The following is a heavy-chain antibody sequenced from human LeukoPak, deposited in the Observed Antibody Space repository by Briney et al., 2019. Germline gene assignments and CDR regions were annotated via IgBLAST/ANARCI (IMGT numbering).Heavy chain of an antibody. CDR2: ISSSGSTI. CDR1: GFTFSSYE. J-gene: IGHJ4*02. D-gene: IGHD3-10*01. CDR3: ARAHGSGSYYNRWWLDYYFDY. V-gene: IGHV3-48*03. Sequence: GGSLRLSCAASGFTFSSYEMNWVRQAPGKGLEWVSYISSSGSTIYYADSVKGRFTISRDNAKNSLYLQMNSLRAEDTAVYYCARAHGSGSYYNRWWLDYYFDYWGQGTLVTVSS.